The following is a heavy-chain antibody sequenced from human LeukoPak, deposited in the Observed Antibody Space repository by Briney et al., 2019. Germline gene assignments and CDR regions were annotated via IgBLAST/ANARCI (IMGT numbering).Heavy chain of an antibody. CDR2: IYYSGST. CDR1: GGSISSSSYY. Sequence: PSETLSLTCTVSGGSISSSSYYWGWIRQPPGKGLEWIGSIYYSGSTYYNPSLKSRVTTSVDTSKNQFSLRLNSVTAADTAVYYCADGYSYDIFDYWGQGTLVTVSS. V-gene: IGHV4-39*01. D-gene: IGHD5-18*01. J-gene: IGHJ4*02. CDR3: ADGYSYDIFDY.